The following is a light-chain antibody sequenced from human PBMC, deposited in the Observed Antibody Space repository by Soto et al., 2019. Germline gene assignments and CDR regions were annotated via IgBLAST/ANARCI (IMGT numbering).Light chain of an antibody. CDR1: QGISSY. J-gene: IGKJ5*01. CDR2: TAS. CDR3: QQRHSYPIT. Sequence: DIQLTQSPSFLSASVGDGVTITCRASQGISSYLAWYQQKPGKAPKLLIHTASTLQSGVPSRFSRSGSATAFTLTISSLQPEDFATDYCQQRHSYPITFGQGTRLEIK. V-gene: IGKV1-9*01.